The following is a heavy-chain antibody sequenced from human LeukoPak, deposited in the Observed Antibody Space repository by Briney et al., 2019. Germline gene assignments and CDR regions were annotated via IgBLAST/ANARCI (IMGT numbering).Heavy chain of an antibody. CDR2: IYPGDSDT. Sequence: GESLKISCKGSGYTFTNYGIAWVRQMSGKGLEWMGTIYPGDSDTRYSSSFQGQVTISADKSISTAYLQWSSLKASDTAMYYCARRFGRTTDYWGQGTLVTVSS. V-gene: IGHV5-51*01. J-gene: IGHJ4*02. CDR1: GYTFTNYG. CDR3: ARRFGRTTDY. D-gene: IGHD1-1*01.